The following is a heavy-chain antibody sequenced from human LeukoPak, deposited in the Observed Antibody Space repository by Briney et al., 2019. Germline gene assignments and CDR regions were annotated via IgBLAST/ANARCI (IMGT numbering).Heavy chain of an antibody. CDR1: GYTFTSYY. CDR2: INPSSGST. Sequence: ASESVSCTASGYTFTSYYMHWVRQAPGHGREWMGIINPSSGSTSYAQKFQGRVTMTRDTSTSTVYMELSSLRSEDTAVYYCAREDQIVDYWGQGTLVTVSS. V-gene: IGHV1-46*01. CDR3: AREDQIVDY. J-gene: IGHJ4*02.